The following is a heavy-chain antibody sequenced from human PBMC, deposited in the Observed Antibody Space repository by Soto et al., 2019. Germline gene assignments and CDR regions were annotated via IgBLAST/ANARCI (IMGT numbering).Heavy chain of an antibody. D-gene: IGHD5-18*01. J-gene: IGHJ5*02. Sequence: GGSLRLSCAASGFTFSSYWMSWVRQAPGKGLEWVANIKQDGSEKYYVDSVKGRFTISRDNAKNSLYLQMNSLRAEDTAVYYCARDSPGGTAMVLDWFDPWGQGTLVTVSS. CDR3: ARDSPGGTAMVLDWFDP. CDR1: GFTFSSYW. V-gene: IGHV3-7*01. CDR2: IKQDGSEK.